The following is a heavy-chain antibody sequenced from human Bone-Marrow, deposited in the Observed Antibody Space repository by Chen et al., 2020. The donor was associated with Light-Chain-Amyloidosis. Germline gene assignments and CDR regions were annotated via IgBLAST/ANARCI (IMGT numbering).Heavy chain of an antibody. CDR2: IWYDGNTQ. CDR1: GFTVSNYG. CDR3: ARSMVTAPCDY. V-gene: IGHV3-33*01. J-gene: IGHJ4*02. D-gene: IGHD2-21*02. Sequence: QVQVVESGGGVVQPGRSLRLSCAASGFTVSNYGMHWVRQAPGKGLGWVAVIWYDGNTQRYADSVRGRFTISRDKAKNTVYLQMDSLRAEDTAMYYCARSMVTAPCDYWGQGTLVTVSS.